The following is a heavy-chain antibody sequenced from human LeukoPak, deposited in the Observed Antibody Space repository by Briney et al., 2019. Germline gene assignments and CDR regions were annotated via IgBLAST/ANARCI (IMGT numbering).Heavy chain of an antibody. CDR3: ARAGAVVTFDY. Sequence: PSETLSLTCTVSGGSISSSSYYWGWIRQPPGKGLEWIGSIYYSGSTYYNPSLKSRVTISVDTSKNQFSLKLSSVTAADTAVYYCARAGAVVTFDYWGQGTLVTVSS. V-gene: IGHV4-39*01. CDR1: GGSISSSSYY. D-gene: IGHD6-19*01. CDR2: IYYSGST. J-gene: IGHJ4*02.